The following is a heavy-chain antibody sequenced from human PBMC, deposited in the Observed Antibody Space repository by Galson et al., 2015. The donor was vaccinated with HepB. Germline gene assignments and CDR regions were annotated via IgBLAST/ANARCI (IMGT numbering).Heavy chain of an antibody. J-gene: IGHJ4*02. D-gene: IGHD4-11*01. CDR1: GFTFSNYG. Sequence: SLRLSCAASGFTFSNYGMHWVRQAPGKGLEWATFIGYDGSKEYYADSVKGRFTISRDNSKKTVYLQMNTLSVEDTAVYYCAKDGSNYYIDYWGQGTLVTVSS. CDR3: AKDGSNYYIDY. V-gene: IGHV3-30*02. CDR2: IGYDGSKE.